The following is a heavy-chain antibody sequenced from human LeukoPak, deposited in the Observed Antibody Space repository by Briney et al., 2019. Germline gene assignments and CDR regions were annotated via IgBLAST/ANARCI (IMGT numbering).Heavy chain of an antibody. D-gene: IGHD3-10*01. Sequence: GGSLRLSCAASGFNFNTYAMDWVRQAPGKGLEWVAVLSSDATNTYYADSVRGRFTISRDNAKNSLYLQMNNLRAEDTAVYYCVGPDSQFDCWGQGTLVTVSS. CDR1: GFNFNTYA. CDR2: LSSDATNT. J-gene: IGHJ4*02. CDR3: VGPDSQFDC. V-gene: IGHV3-30*04.